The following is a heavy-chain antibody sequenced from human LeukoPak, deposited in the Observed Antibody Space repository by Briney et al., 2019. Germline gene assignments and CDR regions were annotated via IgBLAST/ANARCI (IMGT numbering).Heavy chain of an antibody. Sequence: PGGSLRLSCAASGFSFSSYDMNWVRQAPGKGLEWVANIKQDGSEKYYVDSVKGRFTISRDNAKNSLYLQMNSLRAEDTAVYYCARVAGYASIAVAVLDYWGQGTLVTVSS. CDR2: IKQDGSEK. CDR3: ARVAGYASIAVAVLDY. V-gene: IGHV3-7*01. CDR1: GFSFSSYD. J-gene: IGHJ4*02. D-gene: IGHD6-19*01.